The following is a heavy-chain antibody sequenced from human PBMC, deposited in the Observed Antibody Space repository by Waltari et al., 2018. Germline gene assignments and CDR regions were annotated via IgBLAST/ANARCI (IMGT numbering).Heavy chain of an antibody. CDR2: MYTSTNGFR. CDR1: GFSFNAYI. CDR3: ARSYDTSSPFDY. V-gene: IGHV3-21*01. D-gene: IGHD6-6*01. J-gene: IGHJ4*02. Sequence: EVQLVESGGGLVKPGGSLRLSCAASGFSFNAYIMNWVRQAPGKGREWPSSMYTSTNGFRDDAESVRGRFSVSRDNAMNSLYLEMNSLRAEDTAVYYCARSYDTSSPFDYWGQGTLVTVS.